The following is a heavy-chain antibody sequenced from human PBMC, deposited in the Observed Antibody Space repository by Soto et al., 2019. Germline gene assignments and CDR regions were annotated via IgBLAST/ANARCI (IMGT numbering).Heavy chain of an antibody. V-gene: IGHV1-18*04. CDR1: GYTFTSYG. CDR2: ISAYNGNT. Sequence: ASVKVSCKASGYTFTSYGISWVRQAPGQGLEWLGWISAYNGNTNYAQKLQGRVTMTTDTSTSTAYMELRSLRSDDTAVYYCARVGYYDSSGYSHDAFDIWAQGTMVTVSS. J-gene: IGHJ3*02. D-gene: IGHD3-22*01. CDR3: ARVGYYDSSGYSHDAFDI.